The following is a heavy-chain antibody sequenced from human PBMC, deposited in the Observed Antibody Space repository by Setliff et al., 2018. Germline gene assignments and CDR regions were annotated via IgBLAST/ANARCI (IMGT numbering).Heavy chain of an antibody. CDR3: ARDGNNWNDLDY. D-gene: IGHD1-20*01. J-gene: IGHJ4*01. CDR1: GGTFSSYA. V-gene: IGHV1-69*10. CDR2: IIPILAIA. Sequence: SVKVSCKASGGTFSSYAISWVRQAPGQGLEWMGGIIPILAIANYAQKFQGRVTITADKSTSTAYMELSSLRSEDTAVYYCARDGNNWNDLDYWGHGTLVTVSS.